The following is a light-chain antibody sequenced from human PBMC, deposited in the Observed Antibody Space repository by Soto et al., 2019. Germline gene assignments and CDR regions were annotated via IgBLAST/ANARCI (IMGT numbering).Light chain of an antibody. V-gene: IGLV2-23*02. Sequence: QSVLTQPASVSGSPGQSITISCTGTSSNVGSYKLVSWYQQHPGKAPKLMIFEVNKRPSGVSNRFSGSKSGNTASLTISGLKVEEEADYYCCSSGGSPKYVFGTGTKVTVL. J-gene: IGLJ1*01. CDR3: CSSGGSPKYV. CDR2: EVN. CDR1: SSNVGSYKL.